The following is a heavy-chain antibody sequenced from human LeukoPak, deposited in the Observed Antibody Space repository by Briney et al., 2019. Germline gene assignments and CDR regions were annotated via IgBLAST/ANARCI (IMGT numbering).Heavy chain of an antibody. CDR2: FHYSGTA. J-gene: IGHJ4*02. V-gene: IGHV4-59*01. D-gene: IGHD3-9*01. Sequence: SETLSLTCTASGGSISSYYWSWIRQPPGKGLEWIGYFHYSGTANYNPSLKSRVTISVDTSKNQFSLKLTSVTAADTAVYFCASHYDILTGYYFGYWGQGTLVTVSS. CDR3: ASHYDILTGYYFGY. CDR1: GGSISSYY.